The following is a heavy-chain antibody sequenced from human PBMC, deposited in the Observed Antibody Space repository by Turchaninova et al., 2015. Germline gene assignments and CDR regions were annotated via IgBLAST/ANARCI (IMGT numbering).Heavy chain of an antibody. CDR1: GFSVSSGYY. CDR2: FHHSWST. Sequence: QVQLQESGPGLVKPSGTLSLTCAVSGFSVSSGYYWGWIRQPPGGGLECIGTFHHSWSTYYNPSLLSRVTTSVDTSKNQFSLRLSSVTAADTAIYYCARKITMVRGVGFDYWGQGTLVTVSS. CDR3: ARKITMVRGVGFDY. J-gene: IGHJ4*02. D-gene: IGHD3-10*01. V-gene: IGHV4-38-2*01.